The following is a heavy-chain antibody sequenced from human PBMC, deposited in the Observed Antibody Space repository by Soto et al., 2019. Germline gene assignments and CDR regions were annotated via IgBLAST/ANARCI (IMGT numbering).Heavy chain of an antibody. D-gene: IGHD3-10*01. CDR3: GRSPSLFIDY. CDR1: GYAFSSYA. CDR2: INIGSGNT. V-gene: IGHV1-3*04. J-gene: IGHJ4*02. Sequence: GASVKVSCKASGYAFSSYAMHWVRQAPGQRLEWMGWINIGSGNTEYSQNFQDRITITRDTSASTAYMELSSLKSEDTAVYYCGRSPSLFIDYWGQGTLVTVSS.